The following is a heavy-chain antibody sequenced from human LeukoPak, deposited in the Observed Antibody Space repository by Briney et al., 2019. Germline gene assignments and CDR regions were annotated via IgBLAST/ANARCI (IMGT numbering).Heavy chain of an antibody. V-gene: IGHV4-34*01. CDR3: AREYPRFDAFDI. CDR2: INHSGST. D-gene: IGHD2-2*02. J-gene: IGHJ3*02. CDR1: GGSFSGYY. Sequence: SATLSLTCTVYGGSFSGYYWSWIRQPPGKGLEWIGEINHSGSTNYNPSLKSRVTISVDTSKNQFSLKLSSVTAADTSVYYCAREYPRFDAFDIWGQGTMVTVSS.